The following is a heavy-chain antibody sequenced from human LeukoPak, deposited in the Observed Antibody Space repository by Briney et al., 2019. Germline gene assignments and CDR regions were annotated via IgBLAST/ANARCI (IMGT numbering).Heavy chain of an antibody. D-gene: IGHD6-13*01. Sequence: SETLSLTCTVSGGSISSYYWSWIRQPPGKGLEWVGYIYYSGSTNYNPSLKSRVTISVDTSKNQFSLKLSSVTAADTAVYYCARGLMMAVAGRGEFHYWGQGTLVTVSS. J-gene: IGHJ4*02. CDR2: IYYSGST. V-gene: IGHV4-59*01. CDR1: GGSISSYY. CDR3: ARGLMMAVAGRGEFHY.